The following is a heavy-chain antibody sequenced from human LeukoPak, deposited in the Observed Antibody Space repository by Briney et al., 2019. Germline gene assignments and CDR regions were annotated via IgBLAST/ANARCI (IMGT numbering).Heavy chain of an antibody. D-gene: IGHD6-13*01. CDR2: INHSGST. J-gene: IGHJ6*02. Sequence: PSETLSLTCAVYGGSFSGYYWSRLRQPPGKGLEWIGEINHSGSTNYNPSLKSRVTISVDTSKNQFSLKLSSVTAADTAVYYCARARTPSGSSWHRLYYYYYGMDVWGQGTTVTVSS. CDR1: GGSFSGYY. CDR3: ARARTPSGSSWHRLYYYYYGMDV. V-gene: IGHV4-34*01.